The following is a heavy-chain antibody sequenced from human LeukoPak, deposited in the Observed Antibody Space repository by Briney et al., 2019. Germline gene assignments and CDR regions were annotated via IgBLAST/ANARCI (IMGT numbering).Heavy chain of an antibody. Sequence: GGCLRLACAAYGFSFSSDSINWVRHAPGKGLEWISHISGSGRTIYYAYSVKGRFPISRDNTQNSLYLQMDSPRAEDTAVYYCASGLCSIDGCPPGDNWGEGTLVTVSS. CDR2: ISGSGRTI. J-gene: IGHJ1*01. CDR3: ASGLCSIDGCPPGDN. V-gene: IGHV3-48*04. CDR1: GFSFSSDS. D-gene: IGHD2-2*01.